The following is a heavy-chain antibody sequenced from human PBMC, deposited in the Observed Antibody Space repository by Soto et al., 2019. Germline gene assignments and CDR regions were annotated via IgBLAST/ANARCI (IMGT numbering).Heavy chain of an antibody. J-gene: IGHJ4*02. V-gene: IGHV1-69*13. CDR3: AKPDFHFDDHPRHFDY. Sequence: SVKVSCQASGGTFSSYAISWVRQAPGQGLEWMGGIIPIFGTANYAQKFQGRVTITADESTSTASMELSSLRSEDTAVYYCAKPDFHFDDHPRHFDYWGQGSLVTVSS. CDR1: GGTFSSYA. CDR2: IIPIFGTA. D-gene: IGHD3-9*01.